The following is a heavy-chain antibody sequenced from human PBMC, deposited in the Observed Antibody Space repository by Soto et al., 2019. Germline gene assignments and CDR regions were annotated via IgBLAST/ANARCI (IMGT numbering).Heavy chain of an antibody. J-gene: IGHJ3*02. Sequence: SVKVSCKASGYTFTYRYLHWVRQAPGQALEWMGWITPFNGNTNYAQKFQDRVTITRDRSMSTAYMELSSLRSEDTAMYYCARSELCSGGSCYSGGAFDIWGQGTMVTVSS. CDR1: GYTFTYRY. CDR2: ITPFNGNT. CDR3: ARSELCSGGSCYSGGAFDI. D-gene: IGHD2-15*01. V-gene: IGHV1-45*02.